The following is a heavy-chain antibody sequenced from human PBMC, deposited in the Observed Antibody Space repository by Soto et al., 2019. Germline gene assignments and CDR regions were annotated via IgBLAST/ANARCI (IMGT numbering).Heavy chain of an antibody. CDR3: ASPVDTTVTTPYYYGMDV. J-gene: IGHJ6*02. CDR2: IDPSDSYT. Sequence: SFKASGGTLSSYAISWVRQMPGKGLEWMGRIDPSDSYTNYSPSFQGHVTISADKSISTAYLQWRSLKASDTAMYYCASPVDTTVTTPYYYGMDVWGQGTTVTVSS. V-gene: IGHV5-10-1*01. CDR1: GGTLSSYA. D-gene: IGHD4-4*01.